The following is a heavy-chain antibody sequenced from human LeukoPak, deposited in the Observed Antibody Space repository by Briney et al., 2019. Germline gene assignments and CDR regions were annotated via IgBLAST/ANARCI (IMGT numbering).Heavy chain of an antibody. V-gene: IGHV4-34*01. J-gene: IGHJ4*02. D-gene: IGHD6-19*01. CDR2: INHSGST. Sequence: ETLSLTCAVYGGSFSGYYWSWIRQPPGKGLEWIGEINHSGSTNYNPSLKSRVTVSVDTSKNQFSLKLSSVTAADTAVYYCARTFNLYSSGWYVRSGYYFDYWGQGTLVTVSS. CDR1: GGSFSGYY. CDR3: ARTFNLYSSGWYVRSGYYFDY.